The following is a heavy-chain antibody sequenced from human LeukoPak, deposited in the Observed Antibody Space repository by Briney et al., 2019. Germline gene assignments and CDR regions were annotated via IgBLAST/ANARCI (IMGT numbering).Heavy chain of an antibody. CDR3: ARPGERGSYSLWVN. CDR2: IFYTGST. J-gene: IGHJ4*02. Sequence: SETLSLTCTVSGGSISSSSYYWGWIRQPPGKGLEWIGSIFYTGSTYYNPSLKSRVTISIDTSKNQFSLRLSSVTAADTAVYYCARPGERGSYSLWVNWGQGTLVTVSS. CDR1: GGSISSSSYY. D-gene: IGHD1-26*01. V-gene: IGHV4-39*01.